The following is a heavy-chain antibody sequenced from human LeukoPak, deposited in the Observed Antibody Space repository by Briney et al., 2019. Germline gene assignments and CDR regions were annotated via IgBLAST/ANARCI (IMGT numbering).Heavy chain of an antibody. CDR2: IIPIFGTA. V-gene: IGHV1-69*05. CDR1: GCTFSSYA. D-gene: IGHD5-24*01. J-gene: IGHJ6*03. CDR3: ARSEVGDGYNFYYYYYYMDV. Sequence: SVKVSCKASGCTFSSYAISWVRQAPGQGLEWMGGIIPIFGTANYAQKFQGRVTITTDESTSTAYMELSSLRSEDTAVYYCARSEVGDGYNFYYYYYYMDVWGKGTTVTVSS.